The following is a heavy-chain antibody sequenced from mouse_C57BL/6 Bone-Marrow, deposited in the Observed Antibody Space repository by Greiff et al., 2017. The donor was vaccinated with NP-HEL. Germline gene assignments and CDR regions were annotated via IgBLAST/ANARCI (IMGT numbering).Heavy chain of an antibody. CDR2: IDPSDSYT. V-gene: IGHV1-69*01. D-gene: IGHD3-1*01. CDR1: GYTFTSYW. J-gene: IGHJ2*01. Sequence: QVQLQQSGAELVMPGASVKLSCKASGYTFTSYWMHWVKQRPGQGLEWIGEIDPSDSYTNYNNKFKGKSTLTVDKSSSTAYMQLSSLTSEDSAVYYCARGDRAFDDWGKGTTVTVSS. CDR3: ARGDRAFDD.